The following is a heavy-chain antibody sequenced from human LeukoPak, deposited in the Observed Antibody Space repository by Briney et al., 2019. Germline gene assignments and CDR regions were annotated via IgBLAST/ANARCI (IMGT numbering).Heavy chain of an antibody. CDR3: VTTLYSGTYGDAFDM. CDR1: GYSFTSYW. V-gene: IGHV5-51*01. J-gene: IGHJ3*02. Sequence: KVGESLKISCKGSGYSFTSYWIGWVRQMPGKGLEWMGIMYPGDSETRYSPSFQSQVTISADKSISTAYLQWSSLKASDTAMYYCVTTLYSGTYGDAFDMWGQGTMVTVSS. D-gene: IGHD1-26*01. CDR2: MYPGDSET.